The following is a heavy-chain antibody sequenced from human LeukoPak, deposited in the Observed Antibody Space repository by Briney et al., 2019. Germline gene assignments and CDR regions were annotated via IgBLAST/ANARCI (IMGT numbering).Heavy chain of an antibody. J-gene: IGHJ6*03. D-gene: IGHD4-17*01. V-gene: IGHV4-38-2*02. CDR1: GFSITTGYY. CDR3: ARDRRTDYADYYFYMDV. Sequence: PSETLSLTCGVSGFSITTGYYWGWIRQPPGKGLGYIGSIYHNGITYYNPSLKSRVTISVDTSKNHFSLKLSSVTAADTAVYYCARDRRTDYADYYFYMDVWGKGTTVTVSS. CDR2: IYHNGIT.